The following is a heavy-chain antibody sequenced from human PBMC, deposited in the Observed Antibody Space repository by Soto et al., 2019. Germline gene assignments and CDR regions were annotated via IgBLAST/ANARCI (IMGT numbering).Heavy chain of an antibody. CDR2: IYYSGST. CDR3: ARGFIAAAGSYPYNWFDP. J-gene: IGHJ5*02. CDR1: GGSISSGGYY. Sequence: PSETLSLTCTVSGGSISSGGYYWSWIRQHPGKGLEWIGYIYYSGSTYYNPSLKSRVTISVDTSKNQFSLKLSSVTAADTAVYYCARGFIAAAGSYPYNWFDPWGQGTLVTVSS. D-gene: IGHD6-13*01. V-gene: IGHV4-31*03.